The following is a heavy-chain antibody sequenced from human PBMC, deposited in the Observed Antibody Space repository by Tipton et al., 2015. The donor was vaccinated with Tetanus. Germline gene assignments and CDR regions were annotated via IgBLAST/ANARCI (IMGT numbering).Heavy chain of an antibody. V-gene: IGHV4-34*01. D-gene: IGHD5-24*01. Sequence: LRLSCVVSGGSFSDFCWSWIRQSPGKGLEWIGETSHSGSSSYSPSLKSRVTISVDTSKNQFSLRLRSVAAADTAVYYCARGGRDAYNNPLGAFDVWGRGTTVTVSS. CDR3: ARGGRDAYNNPLGAFDV. CDR1: GGSFSDFC. CDR2: TSHSGSS. J-gene: IGHJ3*01.